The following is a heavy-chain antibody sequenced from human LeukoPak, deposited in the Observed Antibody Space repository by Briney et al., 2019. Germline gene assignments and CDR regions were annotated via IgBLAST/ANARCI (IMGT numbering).Heavy chain of an antibody. J-gene: IGHJ4*02. V-gene: IGHV4-34*01. D-gene: IGHD3-10*01. Sequence: SETLSLTCAVYGGSFSGYYWSWIRQPPGKGLEWIGEINHSGSTNYNPSLKSRVTISVDTSKNQFSLKLSSVTAADTAVYYCARVRGHSESGEFDYWGQGTLVTVSS. CDR3: ARVRGHSESGEFDY. CDR2: INHSGST. CDR1: GGSFSGYY.